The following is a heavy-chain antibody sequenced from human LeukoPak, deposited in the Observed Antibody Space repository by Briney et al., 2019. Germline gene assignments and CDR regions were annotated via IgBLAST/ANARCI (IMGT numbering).Heavy chain of an antibody. CDR2: IKQDGSEK. CDR3: ATDRGWRTSGYYLYYFEY. D-gene: IGHD3-3*01. CDR1: GFTFRSYW. J-gene: IGHJ4*02. V-gene: IGHV3-7*01. Sequence: GGSLRLSCAASGFTFRSYWMSWVRQAPGKGLEWVASIKQDGSEKYYVDSVKGRFTISRDNAKNSLYLQMNSLRAEDTAVYYCATDRGWRTSGYYLYYFEYWGQGTLVTFSS.